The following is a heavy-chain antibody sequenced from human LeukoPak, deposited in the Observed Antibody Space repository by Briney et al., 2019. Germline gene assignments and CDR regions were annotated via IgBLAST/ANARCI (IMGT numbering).Heavy chain of an antibody. Sequence: TLSLTCAVSGGSISSGGYSWSWIRQPPGKGLEWIGYIYHSGSTYYNPSLKSRVTISVDRSKNQFSLKLSSVTAADTAVYYCARQSKESYDAFDIWGQGTMVTVSS. D-gene: IGHD4-11*01. V-gene: IGHV4-30-2*01. CDR2: IYHSGST. CDR3: ARQSKESYDAFDI. CDR1: GGSISSGGYS. J-gene: IGHJ3*02.